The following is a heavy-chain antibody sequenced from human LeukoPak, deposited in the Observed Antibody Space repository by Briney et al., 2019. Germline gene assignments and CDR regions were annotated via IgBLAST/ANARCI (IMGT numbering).Heavy chain of an antibody. CDR2: ISGSGGST. Sequence: GGSLRLSCAASGFTFGSYAMSWVRQAPGKGLEWVSAISGSGGSTYYADSVKGRFTISRDNSKNTLYLQMNSLRAEDTAVYYCAKGPTPVVTPYFDYWGQGTLVTVSS. J-gene: IGHJ4*02. CDR3: AKGPTPVVTPYFDY. D-gene: IGHD4-23*01. V-gene: IGHV3-23*01. CDR1: GFTFGSYA.